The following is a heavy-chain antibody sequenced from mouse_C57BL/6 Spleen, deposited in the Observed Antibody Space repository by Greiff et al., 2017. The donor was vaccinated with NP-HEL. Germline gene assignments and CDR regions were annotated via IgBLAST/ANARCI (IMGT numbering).Heavy chain of an antibody. V-gene: IGHV1-72*01. J-gene: IGHJ3*01. CDR3: ARRGDEGPWFAY. CDR2: IDPNSGGT. D-gene: IGHD3-3*01. CDR1: GYTFTSYW. Sequence: QVQLKQPGAELVKPGASVKLSCKASGYTFTSYWMHWVKQRPGRGLEWIGRIDPNSGGTKYNEKFKSKATLTVDKPSSTAYMQLSSLTSEDSAVYYCARRGDEGPWFAYWGQGTLVTVSA.